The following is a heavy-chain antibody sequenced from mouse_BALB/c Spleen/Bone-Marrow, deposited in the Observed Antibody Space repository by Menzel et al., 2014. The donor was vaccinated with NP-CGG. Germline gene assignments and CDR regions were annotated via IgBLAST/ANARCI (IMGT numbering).Heavy chain of an antibody. CDR1: GFDFSRYW. V-gene: IGHV4-1*02. CDR2: INPHSGTI. D-gene: IGHD3-3*01. CDR3: ARLGDRGWFTY. Sequence: EVNLVESGGGLVQPGGSLKLSCAASGFDFSRYWMSWVRQAPGKGLEWIGEINPHSGTINYTPSLKDKFIISRDNAKNTLYLQMSKVRSEDTALYYCARLGDRGWFTYWGQGTLVTVSA. J-gene: IGHJ3*01.